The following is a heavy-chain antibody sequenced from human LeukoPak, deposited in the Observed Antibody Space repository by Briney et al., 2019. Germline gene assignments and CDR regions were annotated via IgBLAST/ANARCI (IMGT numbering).Heavy chain of an antibody. V-gene: IGHV4-4*07. D-gene: IGHD6-13*01. J-gene: IGHJ3*02. CDR2: IYTSGST. CDR3: ARKRYSSSWFSAFDI. Sequence: KPSETLSLTCTVSGGSISSYYWSWIRPPAGKGLEWIGRIYTSGSTNYNPSLKSRVTMSVDTSKNQFSLKLSSVTAADTAVYYCARKRYSSSWFSAFDIWGQGTMVTVSS. CDR1: GGSISSYY.